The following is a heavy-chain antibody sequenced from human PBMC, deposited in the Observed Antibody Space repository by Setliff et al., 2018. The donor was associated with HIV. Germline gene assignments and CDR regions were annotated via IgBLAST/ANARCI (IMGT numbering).Heavy chain of an antibody. V-gene: IGHV3-21*04. J-gene: IGHJ4*02. Sequence: GSLRLSCAASGFTFSSYSMNWVRQAPGKGLEWVSSISSSSSYIYYADSVKGRFTISRDNSKNTLFLRMNSLRADDTAVYYCATARPRHLVSTNPPYYFDYWGQGTLVTVSS. D-gene: IGHD2-8*02. CDR2: ISSSSSYI. CDR3: ATARPRHLVSTNPPYYFDY. CDR1: GFTFSSYS.